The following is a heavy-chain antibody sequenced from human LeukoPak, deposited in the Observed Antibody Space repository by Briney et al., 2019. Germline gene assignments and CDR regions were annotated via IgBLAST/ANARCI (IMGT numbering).Heavy chain of an antibody. V-gene: IGHV3-73*01. CDR1: GSTFSGSA. D-gene: IGHD6-13*01. CDR3: TNGRSSEPYSSSTSY. J-gene: IGHJ4*02. Sequence: GGSLRLSCAASGSTFSGSAMHWVRQASGKGLEWVGRIRSKANGYATAYAASVKGRFTISRDDSKNTAYLQMNSLKTEDTAVYYCTNGRSSEPYSSSTSYWGQGTLVTVSS. CDR2: IRSKANGYAT.